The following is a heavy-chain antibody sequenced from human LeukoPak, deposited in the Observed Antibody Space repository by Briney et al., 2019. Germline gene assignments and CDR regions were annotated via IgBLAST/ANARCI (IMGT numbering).Heavy chain of an antibody. CDR3: ARTNIVGATGWFDP. CDR2: IYHSGST. CDR1: GGSISSSNW. Sequence: SETLSLTCAVSGGSISSSNWWSWVRQPPGKGLEWIGEIYHSGSTNYNPSLKSRVTISVDKSKNQFSLKLSSVTAADTAVYYCARTNIVGATGWFDPWGQGTLVTVSS. D-gene: IGHD1-26*01. J-gene: IGHJ5*02. V-gene: IGHV4-4*02.